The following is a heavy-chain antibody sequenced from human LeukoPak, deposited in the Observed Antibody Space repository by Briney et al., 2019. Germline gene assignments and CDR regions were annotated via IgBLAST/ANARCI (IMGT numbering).Heavy chain of an antibody. CDR2: IIPIFGTA. CDR1: GGTFSSYA. CDR3: ARDRHGYRRFDY. D-gene: IGHD5-24*01. Sequence: ASVKVTCKASGGTFSSYAISWVRQAPGQGLEWMGGIIPIFGTANYAQKFQGRVTITADESTSTAYVELSSLRSEDTAVYYCARDRHGYRRFDYWGQGALVTVSS. V-gene: IGHV1-69*13. J-gene: IGHJ4*02.